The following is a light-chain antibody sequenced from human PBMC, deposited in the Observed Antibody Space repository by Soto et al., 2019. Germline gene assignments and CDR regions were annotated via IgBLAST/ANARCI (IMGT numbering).Light chain of an antibody. J-gene: IGLJ2*01. CDR3: CSSAGSSL. Sequence: QSALTQTRSVSGSPGQSVSISCTGASSDDGGYNYVSWYQQHPGNAPKLMIYDVSKRPSGVPDRFSGSKSGNTASLTISGLQAEDEADYYFCSSAGSSLFGGGTKVTVL. CDR1: SSDDGGYNY. V-gene: IGLV2-11*01. CDR2: DVS.